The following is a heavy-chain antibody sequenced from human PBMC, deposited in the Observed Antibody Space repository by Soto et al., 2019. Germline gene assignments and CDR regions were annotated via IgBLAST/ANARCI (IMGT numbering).Heavy chain of an antibody. D-gene: IGHD3-22*01. CDR2: IYHSGST. V-gene: IGHV4-30-2*01. J-gene: IGHJ4*02. Sequence: SETLSLTCAVSGGSISSGGYSWSWIRQPPGKGLEWIGYIYHSGSTYYNPSLKSRVTISVDRSKNQFSLKLSSVTAADTAVYYCARGPYYDSSGYYPFYFDYWGQGTLVTVSS. CDR1: GGSISSGGYS. CDR3: ARGPYYDSSGYYPFYFDY.